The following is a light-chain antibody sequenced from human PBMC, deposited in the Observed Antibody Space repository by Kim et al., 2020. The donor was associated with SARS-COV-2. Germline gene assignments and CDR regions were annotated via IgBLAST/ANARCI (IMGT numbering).Light chain of an antibody. CDR3: QQYNSYPWT. V-gene: IGKV1-5*03. CDR2: KAS. CDR1: QSISTW. J-gene: IGKJ1*01. Sequence: DIPMTQSPSTLSASAGDRVTITCRASQSISTWLAWYQQKPGKAPKILIYKASSLQSGVPSRFSGSGSGTEFTLTISGLQPDDFATYYCQQYNSYPWTFGQGTKVDIK.